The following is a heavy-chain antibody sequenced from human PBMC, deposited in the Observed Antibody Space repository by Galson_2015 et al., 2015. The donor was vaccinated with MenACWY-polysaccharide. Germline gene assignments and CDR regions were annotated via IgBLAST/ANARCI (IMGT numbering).Heavy chain of an antibody. D-gene: IGHD6-13*01. Sequence: SLRLSCAASGVTFANYAMSWVRQTAGEGLEWVSAITVSGDNTYYADSVKGRFAISRDNSKNTLSLQMNSLRTEDTAVYYCAKGLRGPAAGTDYFDYWGQGTLVTVSS. V-gene: IGHV3-23*01. CDR2: ITVSGDNT. CDR1: GVTFANYA. J-gene: IGHJ4*02. CDR3: AKGLRGPAAGTDYFDY.